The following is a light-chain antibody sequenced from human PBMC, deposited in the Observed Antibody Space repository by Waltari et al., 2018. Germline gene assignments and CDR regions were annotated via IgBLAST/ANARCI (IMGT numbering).Light chain of an antibody. J-gene: IGLJ3*02. Sequence: QSVLTQPPSASGTPGQRVTISCSGSRSNIGSNYVYWYHQLPGTAPKLLIYRNNPRPSVVPDRFSGSKSGTSASLAISGLRSEDEADYYCAAWDDSLSGRVFGGGTKVTVL. CDR3: AAWDDSLSGRV. V-gene: IGLV1-47*01. CDR2: RNN. CDR1: RSNIGSNY.